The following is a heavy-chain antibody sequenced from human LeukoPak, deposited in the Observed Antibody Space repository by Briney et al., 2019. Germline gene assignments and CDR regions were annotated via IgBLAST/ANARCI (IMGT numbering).Heavy chain of an antibody. Sequence: GGSLRLSCAASGFTFSGYGMHWVRQAPGKGLEWVSAISGSGGSTYYADSVKGRFTISRDNSKNTLYLQMNSLRAEDTAVYYCAKGLRFLEWLFRFDPWGQGTLVTVSS. CDR2: ISGSGGST. CDR3: AKGLRFLEWLFRFDP. V-gene: IGHV3-23*01. J-gene: IGHJ5*02. D-gene: IGHD3-3*01. CDR1: GFTFSGYG.